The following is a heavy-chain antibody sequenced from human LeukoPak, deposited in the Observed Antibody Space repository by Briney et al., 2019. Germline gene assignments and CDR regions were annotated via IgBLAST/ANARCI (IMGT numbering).Heavy chain of an antibody. J-gene: IGHJ4*02. CDR1: GFTFSTYG. D-gene: IGHD4-17*01. Sequence: AGGSESLLCAASGFTFSTYGMHWVRQAPGKGLEWVAVISPDGSGKHYAGSVKGRFTISRDNSKTTLYLQMDNLRSEDTAVYYCAKENGDDRGFDTWGERTLVTVSS. CDR2: ISPDGSGK. V-gene: IGHV3-30*18. CDR3: AKENGDDRGFDT.